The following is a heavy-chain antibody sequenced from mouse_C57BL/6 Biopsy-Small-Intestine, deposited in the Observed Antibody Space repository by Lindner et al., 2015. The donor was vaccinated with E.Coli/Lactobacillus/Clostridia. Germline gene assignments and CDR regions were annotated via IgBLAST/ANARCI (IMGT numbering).Heavy chain of an antibody. V-gene: IGHV1-82*01. D-gene: IGHD2-5*01. CDR2: IFPGDGGT. CDR1: GFAFGSSW. J-gene: IGHJ2*01. CDR3: AKSSSNYAFYFDY. Sequence: VQLQESGPELVKPGASVKISCKASGFAFGSSWMNWVKQRPGKGLEWIGRIFPGDGGTYYNGKFKGEATLTADKSSTTAYMQLSRLTSEDSAVYFCAKSSSNYAFYFDYWGQGSTLTVSS.